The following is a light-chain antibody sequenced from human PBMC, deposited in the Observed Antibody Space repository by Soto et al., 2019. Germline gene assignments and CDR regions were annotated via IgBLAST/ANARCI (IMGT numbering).Light chain of an antibody. CDR2: IND. V-gene: IGLV1-40*01. J-gene: IGLJ2*01. CDR3: QSYDSRLSGVI. CDR1: TSNIGSDYG. Sequence: QSVLTQPPSVSGAPGQRVTISCTGGTSNIGSDYGVHWYQQLPGRAPRLLIYINDKRPSVVPDRFSGSKSGTSASLAITGLQAEDEADYYCQSYDSRLSGVIFGGGTKLTVL.